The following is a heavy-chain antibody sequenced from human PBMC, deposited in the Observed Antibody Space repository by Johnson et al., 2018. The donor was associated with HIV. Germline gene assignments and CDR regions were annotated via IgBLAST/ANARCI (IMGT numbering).Heavy chain of an antibody. Sequence: MQLVDSGGGLVKPGGSLTLSCVASGFIFSHAWMSWVRQAPGKGLEWVGRIKRESDGGTRDYAAPVKGRFTISRDDSKNTLYLQMNSLKIDDTAVYYCTRGVNSEGGSIWGQGTLVTVSS. V-gene: IGHV3-15*01. J-gene: IGHJ3*02. D-gene: IGHD3-16*01. CDR2: IKRESDGGTR. CDR3: TRGVNSEGGSI. CDR1: GFIFSHAW.